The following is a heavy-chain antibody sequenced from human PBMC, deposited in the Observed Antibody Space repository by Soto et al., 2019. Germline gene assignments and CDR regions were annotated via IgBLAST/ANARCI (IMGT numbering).Heavy chain of an antibody. V-gene: IGHV1-18*01. CDR2: ISAYNGNT. CDR1: GYTFTNFG. J-gene: IGHJ4*02. Sequence: GASVKVSCKASGYTFTNFGISWVRQAPGQGLEWMGWISAYNGNTNYAQNFQGRVTMTTDTSTSTAYMELRSLRSDDTAVYYCAKGKGYSGPRLFDYWGQGTLVTVSS. D-gene: IGHD2-15*01. CDR3: AKGKGYSGPRLFDY.